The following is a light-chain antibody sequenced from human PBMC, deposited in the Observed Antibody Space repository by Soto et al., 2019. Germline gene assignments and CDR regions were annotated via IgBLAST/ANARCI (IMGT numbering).Light chain of an antibody. CDR1: SSDVGDYNY. V-gene: IGLV2-8*01. CDR3: SAYAGSLYV. Sequence: QSVLTQPPSASGSPGQSVTISCTGTSSDVGDYNYVSWYQQHPGKAPKLMIYEVSKRPSGVPDRFSGSKSGNTASLTVYGLQAEDEADYYCSAYAGSLYVFGTGTKLTVL. J-gene: IGLJ1*01. CDR2: EVS.